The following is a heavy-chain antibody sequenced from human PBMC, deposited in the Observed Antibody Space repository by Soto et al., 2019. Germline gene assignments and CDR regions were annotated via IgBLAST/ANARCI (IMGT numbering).Heavy chain of an antibody. CDR2: IYYSGST. CDR1: GGSINSSSYF. V-gene: IGHV4-39*01. Sequence: ASETLSLTCSVSGGSINSSSYFWGWVRQPPGKGLEWIGSIYYSGSTYYNSSLRSRVTISVDTSKNQFSLKLSSVTAADTAVFYCARHYSSGSRNWFDPWGQGTLVTVSS. J-gene: IGHJ5*02. D-gene: IGHD6-19*01. CDR3: ARHYSSGSRNWFDP.